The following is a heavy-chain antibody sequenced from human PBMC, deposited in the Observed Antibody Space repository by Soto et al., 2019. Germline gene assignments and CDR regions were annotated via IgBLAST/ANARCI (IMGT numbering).Heavy chain of an antibody. J-gene: IGHJ6*03. CDR1: GFTFSSYG. D-gene: IGHD3-10*01. CDR2: ISYDGSNK. Sequence: QPGGSLRLSCAASGFTFSSYGMHWVRQAPGKGLEWVAVISYDGSNKYYADSVKGRFTISRDNSKNTLYLQMNSLRAEDTAVYYCAKDQLWFGELPYYYYYYMDVWGKGTTVTVSS. V-gene: IGHV3-30*18. CDR3: AKDQLWFGELPYYYYYYMDV.